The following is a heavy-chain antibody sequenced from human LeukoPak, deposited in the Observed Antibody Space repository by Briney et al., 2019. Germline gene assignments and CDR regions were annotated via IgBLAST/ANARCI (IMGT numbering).Heavy chain of an antibody. CDR2: IRYDGSNN. J-gene: IGHJ4*02. V-gene: IGHV3-30*02. CDR3: AKDKGGYDPFDY. Sequence: GGSLRLSCAASGFTFSSYGMHWVRQAPGKGLEWVAFIRYDGSNNYYADSVKGQFTISRDNSKNTLYLQMNSLRAEDTAVYYCAKDKGGYDPFDYWGQGTLVTVSS. CDR1: GFTFSSYG. D-gene: IGHD5-12*01.